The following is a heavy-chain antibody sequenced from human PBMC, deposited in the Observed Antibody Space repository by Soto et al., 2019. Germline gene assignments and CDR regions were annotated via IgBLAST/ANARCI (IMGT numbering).Heavy chain of an antibody. Sequence: GGSLRLSCAASGFTFSSYAMSWVRQAPGKGLEWVSAISGSGGSTYYADSVKARFTISRDNSKDTLYLQMNNLRTDDTALYYCAQGGVIATFGGVVVPYYFDSWGQGTPVTVSS. CDR1: GFTFSSYA. D-gene: IGHD3-16*02. V-gene: IGHV3-23*01. J-gene: IGHJ4*02. CDR2: ISGSGGST. CDR3: AQGGVIATFGGVVVPYYFDS.